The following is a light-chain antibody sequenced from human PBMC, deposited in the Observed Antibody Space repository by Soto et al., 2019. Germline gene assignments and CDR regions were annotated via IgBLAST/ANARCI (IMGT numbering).Light chain of an antibody. CDR1: QSISDT. V-gene: IGKV3-15*01. CDR3: QQYGSSPIT. J-gene: IGKJ5*01. CDR2: GAS. Sequence: IVMTQSPATLSVSPGGRATLSCRASQSISDTLAWYQQKPGQAPRLLIYGASTRAPGFPARFSGSGSGTDFTLTISRLEPEDFAVYYCQQYGSSPITFGQGTRLEIK.